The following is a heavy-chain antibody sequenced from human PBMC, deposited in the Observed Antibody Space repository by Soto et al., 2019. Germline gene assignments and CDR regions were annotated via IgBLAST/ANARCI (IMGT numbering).Heavy chain of an antibody. CDR3: AELARLPPTPMDV. J-gene: IGHJ6*03. Sequence: GGSLRLSCAASGFTFSSYSMNWVRQAPGKGLEWVSYISSSSSTIYYADSVKGRFTISRDNAKNSLYLQMNSLRAEDTAVYYCAELARLPPTPMDVWGKGTTVTVSS. CDR2: ISSSSSTI. D-gene: IGHD1-1*01. V-gene: IGHV3-48*01. CDR1: GFTFSSYS.